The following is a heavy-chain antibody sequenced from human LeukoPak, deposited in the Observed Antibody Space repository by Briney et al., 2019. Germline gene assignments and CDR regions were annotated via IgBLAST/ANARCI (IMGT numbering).Heavy chain of an antibody. V-gene: IGHV4-39*01. J-gene: IGHJ6*03. CDR2: IYYSGNT. CDR1: GVSISSSNSY. Sequence: PSETLSLTCTVSGVSISSSNSYWGWIRQPPGKGLEWIGSIYYSGNTYYNASLKSQVSISIDTSKNQFSLKLSSVTAADTAVYYCARRVRIAVAGTYYYYYYMDVWGKGTTVTISS. CDR3: ARRVRIAVAGTYYYYYYMDV. D-gene: IGHD6-19*01.